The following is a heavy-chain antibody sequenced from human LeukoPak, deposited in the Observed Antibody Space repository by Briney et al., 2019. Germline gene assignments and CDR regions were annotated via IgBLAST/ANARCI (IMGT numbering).Heavy chain of an antibody. J-gene: IGHJ5*02. Sequence: GGSPRLSCAASGFTFSSYWMHWVRQAPGKGLVWVSRINSDGSSTSYADSVKGRFTISRDNVKNTLYLQMNSLRAEDTAVYYCASSNYYYDSSGYYYHWFDPWGQGTLVTVSS. CDR1: GFTFSSYW. V-gene: IGHV3-74*01. D-gene: IGHD3-22*01. CDR2: INSDGSST. CDR3: ASSNYYYDSSGYYYHWFDP.